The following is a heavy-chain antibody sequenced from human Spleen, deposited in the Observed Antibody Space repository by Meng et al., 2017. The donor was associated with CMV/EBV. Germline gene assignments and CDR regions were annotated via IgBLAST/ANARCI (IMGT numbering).Heavy chain of an antibody. CDR1: GFTFSSYW. D-gene: IGHD1-1*01. CDR3: ARAGRRMENDY. V-gene: IGHV3-7*01. Sequence: ETLSLTCAASGFTFSSYWMSWVRQAPGKGLEWVANIKQDGSEKYYVDSVKGRFTISRDNAKNSLYLQMNSLRAEDTAVYYCARAGRRMENDYWGQGTLVTVSS. CDR2: IKQDGSEK. J-gene: IGHJ4*02.